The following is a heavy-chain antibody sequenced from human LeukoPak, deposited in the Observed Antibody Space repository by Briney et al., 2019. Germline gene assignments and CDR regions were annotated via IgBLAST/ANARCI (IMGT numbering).Heavy chain of an antibody. Sequence: GGSLRLSCAASGFTFSSYGMSWVRQAPGKGLEWVSAISGSGGSTYYADSVKGRFTISRDNSKNTLFLQMNSLRAEDTAVYYCAKADRRSDLPYYFDYWGQGTLVTVSS. CDR1: GFTFSSYG. CDR3: AKADRRSDLPYYFDY. V-gene: IGHV3-23*01. CDR2: ISGSGGST. J-gene: IGHJ4*02.